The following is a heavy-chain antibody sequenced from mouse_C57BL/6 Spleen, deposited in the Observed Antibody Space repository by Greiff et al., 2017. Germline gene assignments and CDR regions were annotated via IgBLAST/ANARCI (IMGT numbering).Heavy chain of an antibody. CDR3: ARGAGTGLHFDY. J-gene: IGHJ2*01. CDR2: IYPRSGNT. Sequence: QVQLQQSGAELARPGASVKLSCKASGYTFTSYGISWVKQRTGQGLEWIGEIYPRSGNTYYNEKFKGKATLTADKSSSTAYMELRSLTSEDSAVYFCARGAGTGLHFDYWGQGTTLTVSS. D-gene: IGHD4-1*01. V-gene: IGHV1-81*01. CDR1: GYTFTSYG.